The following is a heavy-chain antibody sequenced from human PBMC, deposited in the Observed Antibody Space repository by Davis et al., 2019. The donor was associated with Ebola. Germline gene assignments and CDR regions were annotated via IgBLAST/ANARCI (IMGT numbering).Heavy chain of an antibody. V-gene: IGHV4-39*07. CDR2: SNHGGST. CDR3: ARAGNWAVDY. D-gene: IGHD1-1*01. Sequence: SETLSLICTVSGGSISSSSYYWGWIRQPPGKGLEWIGESNHGGSTNYNPSLKSRVTISVDTSKNQFSLKLTSVAAADTAVYYCARAGNWAVDYWGQGILVTVSS. J-gene: IGHJ4*02. CDR1: GGSISSSSYY.